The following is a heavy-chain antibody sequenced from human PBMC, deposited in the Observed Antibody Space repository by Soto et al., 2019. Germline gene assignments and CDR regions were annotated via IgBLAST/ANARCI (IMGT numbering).Heavy chain of an antibody. CDR3: TRDESASRSSWNDY. CDR2: ISSSGSHI. Sequence: EVQLVESGGGLVKPGGSLRLSFAASGFNIKTYSMNWIRQAPGKGLEWVSAISSSGSHIYYAHAVKGRFTISRDNANNAVFLQMNSLRAEDTGVYYFTRDESASRSSWNDYWGQGTLVTVSS. D-gene: IGHD1-1*01. J-gene: IGHJ4*02. V-gene: IGHV3-21*03. CDR1: GFNIKTYS.